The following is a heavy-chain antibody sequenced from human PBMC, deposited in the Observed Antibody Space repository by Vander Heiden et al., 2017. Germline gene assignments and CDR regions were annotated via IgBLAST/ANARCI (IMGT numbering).Heavy chain of an antibody. Sequence: EVQLLESGGGLVQPGGSLILSCAASGFTFSSYAMSWVRQAPGKGLEWVSSIRSSDFNTYYADSVKGRFTISRDNSKNTLYLQMNSLRAEDTAVYYCAKAPYDTTDYCFDYWGQGTLVTVSS. CDR2: IRSSDFNT. V-gene: IGHV3-23*01. J-gene: IGHJ4*02. D-gene: IGHD3-22*01. CDR1: GFTFSSYA. CDR3: AKAPYDTTDYCFDY.